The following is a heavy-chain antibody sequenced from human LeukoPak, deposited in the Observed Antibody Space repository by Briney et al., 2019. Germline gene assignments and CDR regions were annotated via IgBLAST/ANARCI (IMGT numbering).Heavy chain of an antibody. Sequence: GGSLRLSCAASGFTFSSYGMHWVRQAPGKGLEWVAVISYDGSNKYYADSVKGRFTISRDNSKNTLYLQMNSLRAEDTAVYYCAKDGMDRDGPFDYWGQGTLVTVSS. CDR1: GFTFSSYG. D-gene: IGHD5-24*01. J-gene: IGHJ4*02. V-gene: IGHV3-30*18. CDR2: ISYDGSNK. CDR3: AKDGMDRDGPFDY.